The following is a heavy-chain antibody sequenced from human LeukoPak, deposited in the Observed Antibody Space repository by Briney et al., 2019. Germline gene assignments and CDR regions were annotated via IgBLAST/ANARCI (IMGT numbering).Heavy chain of an antibody. Sequence: SETLFLTCTVSGGSISSYYWSWIRQPPGKGLEWIGYIYYSGSTNYNPSLKSRVTISVDTSKNQFSLKLSSVTAADTAVYYCARGRDVATAYSSSWDGYYFDYWGQGTLVTVYS. CDR3: ARGRDVATAYSSSWDGYYFDY. CDR1: GGSISSYY. D-gene: IGHD6-13*01. V-gene: IGHV4-59*01. CDR2: IYYSGST. J-gene: IGHJ4*02.